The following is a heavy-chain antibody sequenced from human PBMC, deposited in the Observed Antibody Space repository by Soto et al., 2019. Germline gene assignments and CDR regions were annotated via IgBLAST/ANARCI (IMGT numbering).Heavy chain of an antibody. Sequence: GGSLRLSCAVSGFTFTSYAMTWVRQAPGKGLEWVSAISGSGGSEFYADSVKGRFTISRDNSKNTLYLQMKSQRAEDTALYYSAKGDTTMLTVYYAMDLWRQGSTVTVSS. V-gene: IGHV3-23*01. J-gene: IGHJ6*02. D-gene: IGHD5-18*01. CDR3: AKGDTTMLTVYYAMDL. CDR1: GFTFTSYA. CDR2: ISGSGGSE.